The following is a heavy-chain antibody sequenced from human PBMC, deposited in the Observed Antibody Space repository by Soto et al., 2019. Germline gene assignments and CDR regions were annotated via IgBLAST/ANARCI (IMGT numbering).Heavy chain of an antibody. CDR1: GFTFSSYS. D-gene: IGHD3-3*01. CDR2: ISSSSSYI. J-gene: IGHJ5*02. CDR3: AREDAIFGVVTYGGWFDP. Sequence: EVQLVESGGGLVKPGGSLRLSCAASGFTFSSYSMNWVRQAPGKGLEWVSSISSSSSYIYYADSVKGRFTISRDNAKNSLYLQMSSLRAEDTAVYYWAREDAIFGVVTYGGWFDPWGQGTLVTVSS. V-gene: IGHV3-21*01.